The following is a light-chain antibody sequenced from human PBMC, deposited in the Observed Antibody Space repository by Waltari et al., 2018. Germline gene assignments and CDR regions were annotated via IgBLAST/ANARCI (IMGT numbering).Light chain of an antibody. CDR3: ALYMGSGIWV. CDR1: SGSLSTTSY. V-gene: IGLV8-61*01. Sequence: TVVTQEPSLSVSPGGTVTLTCALSSGSLSTTSYATWYQQTPGQAPRTLVYQANARSSGVPDRFSGSILGNTAALTITGAQADDESDYYCALYMGSGIWVFGGGTRLTVL. CDR2: QAN. J-gene: IGLJ3*02.